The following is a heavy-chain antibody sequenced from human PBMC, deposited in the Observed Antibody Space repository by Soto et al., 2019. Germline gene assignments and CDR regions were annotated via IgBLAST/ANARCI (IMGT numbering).Heavy chain of an antibody. CDR1: GGSISTSNW. D-gene: IGHD2-2*01. V-gene: IGHV4-4*02. CDR2: VYHSGST. CDR3: ARTSTSGTRFDC. Sequence: QVQLQESGPGLVKPSGTLSLTCAVSGGSISTSNWWSWVRQPPGKGLGWIGEVYHSGSTNYNPSFKGRVAMSVDKSQNQFSLTLNSVTAADTALYDCARTSTSGTRFDCWGQGSLVTVSS. J-gene: IGHJ4*02.